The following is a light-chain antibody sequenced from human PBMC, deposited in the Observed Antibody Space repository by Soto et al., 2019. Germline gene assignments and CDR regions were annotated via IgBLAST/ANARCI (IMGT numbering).Light chain of an antibody. V-gene: IGKV3-15*01. CDR2: DAS. CDR3: QHYDRWPYT. Sequence: EIVMTQSPATLSVSPGERATLSCRASESVSSSLAWYQQKPGQAPSLLIYDASSMATAIPARFSGSESGTECTLTISSLQYEDVAVYHCQHYDRWPYTCGQGTKLEIK. J-gene: IGKJ2*01. CDR1: ESVSSS.